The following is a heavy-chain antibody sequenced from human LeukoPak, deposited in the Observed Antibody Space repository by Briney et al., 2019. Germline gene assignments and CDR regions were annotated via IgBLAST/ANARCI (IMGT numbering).Heavy chain of an antibody. D-gene: IGHD6-25*01. CDR1: GGSFSGYY. J-gene: IGHJ4*02. CDR2: IYYSGST. V-gene: IGHV4-59*01. CDR3: ARGGTRLYTSGSLDY. Sequence: PSETLSLTCAVYGGSFSGYYWSWIRQPPGKGLEWIGYIYYSGSTNYNPSLKSRVTISVDTSKNQFSLKLSSVTAADTAVYYCARGGTRLYTSGSLDYWGQGILVTVSS.